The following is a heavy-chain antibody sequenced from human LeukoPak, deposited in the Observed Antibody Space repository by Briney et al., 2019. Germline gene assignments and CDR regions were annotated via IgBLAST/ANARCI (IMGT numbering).Heavy chain of an antibody. CDR2: ISRMGVTT. Sequence: GGSLRVSCAVSGFTLNSNAMCWVRQAPGKGLEWVSGISRMGVTTYYADSVKGRFTISRDTSKNTLYLQMNTLRPEDTAVYYCAKEEVPNDYWGQGTLVTVSS. J-gene: IGHJ4*02. CDR1: GFTLNSNA. V-gene: IGHV3-23*01. CDR3: AKEEVPNDY. D-gene: IGHD2-2*01.